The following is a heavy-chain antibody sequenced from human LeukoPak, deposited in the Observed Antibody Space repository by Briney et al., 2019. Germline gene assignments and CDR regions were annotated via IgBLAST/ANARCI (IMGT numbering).Heavy chain of an antibody. CDR1: GFTFSSYA. CDR2: ISGSGGST. D-gene: IGHD5-18*01. CDR3: AKGAGGGYSYGPVDY. Sequence: GGSLRLSCAASGFTFSSYAMSWVRQAPGKGLEWVSAISGSGGSTYYADSVKGRFTISRDNSKNTLYLQMSSLRAEDTAVYYCAKGAGGGYSYGPVDYWGQGTLVTVSS. V-gene: IGHV3-23*01. J-gene: IGHJ4*02.